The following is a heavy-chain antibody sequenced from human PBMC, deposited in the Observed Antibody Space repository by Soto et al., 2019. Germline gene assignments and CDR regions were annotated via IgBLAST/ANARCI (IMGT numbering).Heavy chain of an antibody. J-gene: IGHJ4*02. CDR1: GYTFSSYG. V-gene: IGHV1-18*01. Sequence: QVQLVQSGAEVKKTGASVKVSCRASGYTFSSYGISWVRQAPGQGLEWVGWVRGDNGDTNSAPKFLGRVTLTTDTSTSTAYMDLSSLRSDDTTVYYCARDLRGTEGYFDCWGQGTLVTVSS. CDR3: ARDLRGTEGYFDC. D-gene: IGHD1-1*01. CDR2: VRGDNGDT.